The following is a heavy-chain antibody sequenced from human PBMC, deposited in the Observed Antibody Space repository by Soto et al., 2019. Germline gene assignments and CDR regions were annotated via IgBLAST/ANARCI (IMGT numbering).Heavy chain of an antibody. J-gene: IGHJ5*02. Sequence: PSQTLSLTSTVSADSITSNSYFWAWIRQPPGKGLEWFGSIYYSGTTYYNPSLKSRVTISVDRSKNQFSLKLSSVNAADTAVYYCARSNSGYYKWFDPWGQG. CDR3: ARSNSGYYKWFDP. V-gene: IGHV4-39*01. CDR2: IYYSGTT. D-gene: IGHD3-22*01. CDR1: ADSITSNSYF.